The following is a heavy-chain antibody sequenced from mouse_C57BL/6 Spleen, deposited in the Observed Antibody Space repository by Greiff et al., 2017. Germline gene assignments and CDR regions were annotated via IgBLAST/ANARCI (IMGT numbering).Heavy chain of an antibody. J-gene: IGHJ1*03. D-gene: IGHD1-1*01. Sequence: EVKLMESGGGLVKPGGSLKLSCAASGFTFSSYAMSWVRQTPEKRLEWVATISDGGSYTYYPDNVKGRFTISRDNAKNNLYLQMSHLKSEDTAMYYCAGDNDYYGSSYWYFDVWGTGTTVTVSS. CDR2: ISDGGSYT. V-gene: IGHV5-4*01. CDR3: AGDNDYYGSSYWYFDV. CDR1: GFTFSSYA.